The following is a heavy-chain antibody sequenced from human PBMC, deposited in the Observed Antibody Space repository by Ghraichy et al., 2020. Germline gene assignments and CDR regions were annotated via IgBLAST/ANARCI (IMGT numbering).Heavy chain of an antibody. J-gene: IGHJ6*03. Sequence: SETLSLTCAVYGGSFSGYYWSWIRQPPGKGLEWIGEINHSGSTNYNPSLKRRVTISVDTSKNQFSLKLSSVTAADTAVYYCARVWNYYYYMDVWGKGTMVTVSS. CDR2: INHSGST. D-gene: IGHD1-1*01. V-gene: IGHV4-34*01. CDR3: ARVWNYYYYMDV. CDR1: GGSFSGYY.